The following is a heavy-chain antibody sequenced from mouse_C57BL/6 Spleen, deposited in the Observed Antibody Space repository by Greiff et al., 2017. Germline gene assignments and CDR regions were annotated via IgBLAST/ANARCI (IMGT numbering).Heavy chain of an antibody. CDR1: GFTFSDYG. CDR2: ISSGSSTI. V-gene: IGHV5-17*01. J-gene: IGHJ2*01. Sequence: EVKVVESGGGLVKPGGSLKLSCAASGFTFSDYGMHWVRQAPEKGLAWVAYISSGSSTIYYADTVKGRFTISRDNAKNTLFLQMTSLRSEDTAMYYCARSDFAYWGQGTTLTVAS. CDR3: ARSDFAY.